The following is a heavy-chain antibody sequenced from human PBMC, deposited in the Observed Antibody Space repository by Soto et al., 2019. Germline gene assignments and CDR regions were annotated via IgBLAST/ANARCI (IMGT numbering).Heavy chain of an antibody. J-gene: IGHJ3*02. V-gene: IGHV1-18*01. CDR2: ISAYNGNT. D-gene: IGHD6-6*01. CDR1: GYTFTSYG. CDR3: ARPSSSMVHDAFDI. Sequence: GASVKVSCKASGYTFTSYGISWVRQAPGQGLEWMGWISAYNGNTNYAQKLQGRVTMTTDTSTSTAYMELRSLRSDDTAVYYCARPSSSMVHDAFDIWGQGTMVTVSS.